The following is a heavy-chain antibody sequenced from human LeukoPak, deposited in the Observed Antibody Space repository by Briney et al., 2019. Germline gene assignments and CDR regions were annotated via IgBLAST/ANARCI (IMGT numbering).Heavy chain of an antibody. Sequence: QAGGSLRLSCTASGFTFGDYAMSWFRQAPGKGREWVGFIRSKAYGGTTEYAASVKGRFTITRDDSKSIAYLQMNSLKTEDTAVYYCTREEDIVVVVAATFDYWGQGTLVTVSS. J-gene: IGHJ4*02. CDR1: GFTFGDYA. D-gene: IGHD2-15*01. CDR2: IRSKAYGGTT. CDR3: TREEDIVVVVAATFDY. V-gene: IGHV3-49*03.